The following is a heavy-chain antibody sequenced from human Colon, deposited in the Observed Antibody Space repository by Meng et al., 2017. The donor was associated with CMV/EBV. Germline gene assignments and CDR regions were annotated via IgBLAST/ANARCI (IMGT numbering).Heavy chain of an antibody. D-gene: IGHD2-15*01. V-gene: IGHV4-39*07. Sequence: QLQLQESGPGLGKPSETLSLTCTVSGGSVTKTNYYWGWIRQTPGKGLEWIASITYNGPSYYHPSLKSRVTISTEASKNQFSLKLSSVTAADTAVYYCAKDTPSGYFDPWGPGTLVTVS. J-gene: IGHJ5*02. CDR3: AKDTPSGYFDP. CDR1: GGSVTKTNYY. CDR2: ITYNGPS.